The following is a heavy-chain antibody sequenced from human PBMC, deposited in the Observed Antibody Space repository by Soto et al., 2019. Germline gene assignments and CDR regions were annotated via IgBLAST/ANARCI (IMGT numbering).Heavy chain of an antibody. V-gene: IGHV3-23*01. J-gene: IGHJ4*02. Sequence: EVQLLESGGGLVQPGGSLRLSCAASGFTFTDYAMTWVRQAPGKGLEWVSSISGSASSTFYPGSVKGRFTISRDNSRNTVSLQMNSLRAEDTAVYYCAKASSTISPDYWGQGTLVTVSS. CDR3: AKASSTISPDY. CDR1: GFTFTDYA. CDR2: ISGSASST. D-gene: IGHD5-12*01.